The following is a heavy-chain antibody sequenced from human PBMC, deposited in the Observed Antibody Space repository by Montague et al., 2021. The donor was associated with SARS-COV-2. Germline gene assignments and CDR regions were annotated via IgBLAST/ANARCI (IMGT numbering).Heavy chain of an antibody. CDR1: GDSISTGNW. CDR2: IYHTGST. CDR3: ARKGSGRSDLAY. Sequence: SETLSLTCVVSGDSISTGNWWTWVRLPPGKGLEWFGEIYHTGSTKYKPSPKSRVSTSVDKSWNQFSLRLTSVTAADTAIYYCARKGSGRSDLAYWGQGTLVTVSS. J-gene: IGHJ4*02. V-gene: IGHV4-4*02. D-gene: IGHD1-26*01.